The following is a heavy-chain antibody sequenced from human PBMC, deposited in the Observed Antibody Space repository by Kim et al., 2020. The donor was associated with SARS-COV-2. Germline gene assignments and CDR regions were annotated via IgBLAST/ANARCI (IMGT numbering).Heavy chain of an antibody. CDR1: GVSFDSSA. Sequence: GGSLRLSCAASGVSFDSSAMNWVHQAPGKGLEWVAVISFDGRNKAYADSVKGRFTISRDNSKSTLHLQMNSLRVEDTAVYYCARGNYYESVSLSDYYNGMDVWGQGTTVTVSS. V-gene: IGHV3-30-3*01. CDR3: ARGNYYESVSLSDYYNGMDV. D-gene: IGHD3-10*01. J-gene: IGHJ6*02. CDR2: ISFDGRNK.